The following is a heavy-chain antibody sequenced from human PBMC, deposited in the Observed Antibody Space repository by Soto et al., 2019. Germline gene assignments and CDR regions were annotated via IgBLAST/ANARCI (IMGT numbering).Heavy chain of an antibody. CDR3: ARARGVMFLDGPDFDY. J-gene: IGHJ4*02. V-gene: IGHV4-31*03. D-gene: IGHD3-10*01. CDR1: GGSISSGGYY. CDR2: IYYSGST. Sequence: SETLSLTCTVSGGSISSGGYYWSWIRHHPGKGLEWIGYIYYSGSTYYNPSLKSRVTISVDTSKNQFSLKLSSVTAADTAVYYCARARGVMFLDGPDFDYWGQGTLVTVSS.